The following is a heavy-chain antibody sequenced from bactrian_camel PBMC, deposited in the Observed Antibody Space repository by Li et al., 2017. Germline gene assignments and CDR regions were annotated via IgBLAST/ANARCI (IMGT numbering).Heavy chain of an antibody. V-gene: IGHV3S42*01. D-gene: IGHD2*01. CDR1: GFTNNRYC. CDR3: APGLGGYWSFDY. Sequence: DVQLVESGGGSVQAGGSLRLSCVPSGFTNNRYCMAWFRQAPGKEREGVADISSAGSTSYADSVKGRFTISKDNANNTVNLMMNSLKPEDTAMYYCAPGLGGYWSFDYWGQGTQVTVS. CDR2: ISSAGST. J-gene: IGHJ6*01.